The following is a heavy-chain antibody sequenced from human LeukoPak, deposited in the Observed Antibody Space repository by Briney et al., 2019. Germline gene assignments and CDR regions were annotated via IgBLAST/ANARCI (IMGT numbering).Heavy chain of an antibody. J-gene: IGHJ4*02. CDR2: IRWSTDSV. V-gene: IGHV3-9*01. CDR3: VKDFGQTTAAIAY. CDR1: GLNFNYYA. D-gene: IGHD2-2*01. Sequence: GRSLRLSCAASGLNFNYYAMHWVRQAPGKGLEWVSGIRWSTDSVGYADSVRGRFTISRDKAKNSLYLQMNSLRAEDTALYYCVKDFGQTTAAIAYWGQGTLVTVSS.